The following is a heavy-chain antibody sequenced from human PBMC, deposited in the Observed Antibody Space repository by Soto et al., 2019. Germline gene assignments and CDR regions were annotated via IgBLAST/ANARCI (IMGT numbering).Heavy chain of an antibody. V-gene: IGHV3-74*01. CDR1: GFTFSSYG. CDR3: ARESGDWPLNWFDP. Sequence: LSCAASGFTFSSYGMHWVRQAPGKGLEWVSRITSDGKSKAYAESVKGRFAISRDNAKNTLYLQMNGLTAEDTAVYYCARESGDWPLNWFDPWGQGTLVTVSS. CDR2: ITSDGKSK. D-gene: IGHD2-21*02. J-gene: IGHJ5*02.